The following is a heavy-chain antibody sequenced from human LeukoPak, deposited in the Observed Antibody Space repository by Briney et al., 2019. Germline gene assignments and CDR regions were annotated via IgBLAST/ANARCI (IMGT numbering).Heavy chain of an antibody. CDR1: GYTFTSYG. D-gene: IGHD1-26*01. CDR3: ARVLSMGYSGSYHPGAFDI. Sequence: ASVKVSCKASGYTFTSYGISWVRQAPGQGLEWMGWISAYNGNTNYAQKLQGRVTMTTDTSTSTAYMELRSLRAEDTAVYYCARVLSMGYSGSYHPGAFDIWGQGTMVTVSS. CDR2: ISAYNGNT. V-gene: IGHV1-18*01. J-gene: IGHJ3*02.